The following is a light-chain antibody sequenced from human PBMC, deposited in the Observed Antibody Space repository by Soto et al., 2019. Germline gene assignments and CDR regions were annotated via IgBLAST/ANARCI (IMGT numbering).Light chain of an antibody. V-gene: IGKV2-28*01. Sequence: DIVMTQSPLSLPVTPGEPASISCRSSQSPLHSNGYNYLDWYLQKPGQSPRLLIYLGSNRASGVPDRFSGSGSGTDFTLKISRVEAEDVGVYYCMQALQTPRTFGQGTKLEIK. CDR3: MQALQTPRT. J-gene: IGKJ2*01. CDR1: QSPLHSNGYNY. CDR2: LGS.